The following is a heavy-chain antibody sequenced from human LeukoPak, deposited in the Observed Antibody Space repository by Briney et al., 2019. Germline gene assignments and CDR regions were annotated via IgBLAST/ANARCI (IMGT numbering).Heavy chain of an antibody. V-gene: IGHV1-8*03. CDR1: GYTFTSYD. Sequence: ASVKVSCKASGYTFTSYDINWVRQATGQGLEWMGWMNPNSGNTGYAQKFQGRVTITRNTSISTAYMELSSLRSEDTAVYYCARALYDYGDYNYYYYYYMDVWGKGTAVTVSS. J-gene: IGHJ6*03. CDR3: ARALYDYGDYNYYYYYYMDV. D-gene: IGHD4-17*01. CDR2: MNPNSGNT.